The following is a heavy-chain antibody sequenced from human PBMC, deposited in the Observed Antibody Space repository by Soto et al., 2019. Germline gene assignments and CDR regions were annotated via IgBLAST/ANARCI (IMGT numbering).Heavy chain of an antibody. D-gene: IGHD4-17*01. CDR3: ARTVGYFDN. V-gene: IGHV6-1*01. J-gene: IGHJ4*02. Sequence: PSQTLSLTCAISWDSVSSNSAAWNWVRQSPSRGLEWLGRTYYRSRWFNDYAVSVKGRITVSPDTSKNQFSLQLKSVPPWHTAVSYCARTVGYFDNWGQGTPLTVSS. CDR1: WDSVSSNSAA. CDR2: TYYRSRWFN.